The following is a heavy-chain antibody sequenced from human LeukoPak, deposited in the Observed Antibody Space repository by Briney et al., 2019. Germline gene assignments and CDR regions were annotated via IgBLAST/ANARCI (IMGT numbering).Heavy chain of an antibody. J-gene: IGHJ4*02. CDR2: IYSGGST. Sequence: GGSLRLSCAASGFTVSSNYMSWVRQAPGKGLEWVSVIYSGGSTYYADSVKGRFTISRDNSKNTLYLQMNSLRAEDTAVYYCAKGDRWELLIDYWGQGTLVTVSS. CDR3: AKGDRWELLIDY. D-gene: IGHD1-26*01. V-gene: IGHV3-53*01. CDR1: GFTVSSNY.